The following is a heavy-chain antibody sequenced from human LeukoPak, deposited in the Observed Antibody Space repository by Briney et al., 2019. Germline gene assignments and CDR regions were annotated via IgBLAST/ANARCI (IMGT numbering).Heavy chain of an antibody. CDR1: GFTFSSYS. V-gene: IGHV3-48*01. J-gene: IGHJ4*02. Sequence: GGSLRLSCAASGFTFSSYSMNWVRQAPGKGLEWVSYISSSSSTIYYADSVKGRFTISRDNAKNSLYLQMNSLRAEDTAVYYCAREGEIAVAGLDYWGQGTLVTVSS. CDR3: AREGEIAVAGLDY. D-gene: IGHD6-19*01. CDR2: ISSSSSTI.